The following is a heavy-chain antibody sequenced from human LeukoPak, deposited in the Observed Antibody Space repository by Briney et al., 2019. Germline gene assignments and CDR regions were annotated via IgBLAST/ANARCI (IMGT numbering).Heavy chain of an antibody. Sequence: GGSLRLSCAASGFTFSSHWMTWVRQAPGKGLEWVANINQDGSERYDVDSVKGRFTISRDNARNSLYLQMNSLRAEDTAVYYCARDSEYSSSFAFDIWGQGKMVTVSS. J-gene: IGHJ3*02. CDR2: INQDGSER. CDR3: ARDSEYSSSFAFDI. V-gene: IGHV3-7*01. CDR1: GFTFSSHW. D-gene: IGHD6-13*01.